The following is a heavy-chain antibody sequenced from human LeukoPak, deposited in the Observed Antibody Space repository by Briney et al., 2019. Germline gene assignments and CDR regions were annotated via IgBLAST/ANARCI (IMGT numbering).Heavy chain of an antibody. CDR2: NYNGGHT. V-gene: IGHV3-53*01. Sequence: RGSLRLSCAASGFNGSLNSMSCIPQAPGKAPPCISINYNGGHTYYADFVKGRFTISRDNSKNTLYLQINSLTAEDTAVYYCANLPRGDYWGLGTLVTVSS. CDR3: ANLPRGDY. J-gene: IGHJ4*02. D-gene: IGHD3-10*01. CDR1: GFNGSLNS.